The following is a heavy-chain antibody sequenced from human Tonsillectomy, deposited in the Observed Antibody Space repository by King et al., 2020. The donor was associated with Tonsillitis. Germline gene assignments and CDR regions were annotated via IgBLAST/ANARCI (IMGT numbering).Heavy chain of an antibody. Sequence: VQLVESGGGLVQPGRSLRLSRAASGFTFKDYGMHWVRQAPGRGLEWVSGISWNSGSIVYADSVKGRFTISRDNAKNSLYLQMNSLRAEDTALYYCAKDDCSGGTCYSPFDYWGQGTLVTVSS. CDR1: GFTFKDYG. J-gene: IGHJ4*02. D-gene: IGHD2-15*01. CDR2: ISWNSGSI. V-gene: IGHV3-9*01. CDR3: AKDDCSGGTCYSPFDY.